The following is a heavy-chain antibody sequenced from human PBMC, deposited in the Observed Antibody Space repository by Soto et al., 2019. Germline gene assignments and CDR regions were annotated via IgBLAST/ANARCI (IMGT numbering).Heavy chain of an antibody. D-gene: IGHD3-9*01. CDR3: AKGSSIYDIVGNYGMDV. V-gene: IGHV3-23*01. CDR2: ISGSGGST. CDR1: GFTFSSYA. Sequence: EVQLLESGGGLVQPGGSLRLSCAASGFTFSSYAMSWVRQAPGKGLEWVSAISGSGGSTYYADSVKGRFTISRDNSKNTLYLQMNSLRAEDTAVYYCAKGSSIYDIVGNYGMDVWGQGTTVTVSS. J-gene: IGHJ6*02.